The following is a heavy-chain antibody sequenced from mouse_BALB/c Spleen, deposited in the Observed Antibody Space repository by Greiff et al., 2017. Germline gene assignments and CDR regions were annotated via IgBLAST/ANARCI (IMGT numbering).Heavy chain of an antibody. D-gene: IGHD4-1*01. CDR3: ATNPGTENAMDY. V-gene: IGHV14-3*02. CDR1: GFNIKDTY. Sequence: EVQLQQSGAELVKPGASVKLSCTASGFNIKDTYMHWVKQRPEQGLEWIGRIDPANGNTKYDPKFQGKATITADTSSNTAYLQLSSLTSEDTAVYYCATNPGTENAMDYWGQGTSVTVSS. CDR2: IDPANGNT. J-gene: IGHJ4*01.